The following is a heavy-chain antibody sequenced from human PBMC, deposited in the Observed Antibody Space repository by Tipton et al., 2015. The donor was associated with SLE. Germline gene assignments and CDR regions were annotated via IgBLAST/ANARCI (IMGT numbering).Heavy chain of an antibody. V-gene: IGHV4-59*11. CDR3: ARVTTAMVTVKG. Sequence: TLSLTCAVYGGSFSGHYWSWIRQPPGKGLEWIGYIYYSGSTNYNPSLKSRVTISVDTSKNQFSLKLSSVTAADTAVYYCARVTTAMVTVKGWGQGTLVTVSS. CDR2: IYYSGST. CDR1: GGSFSGHY. D-gene: IGHD5-18*01. J-gene: IGHJ4*02.